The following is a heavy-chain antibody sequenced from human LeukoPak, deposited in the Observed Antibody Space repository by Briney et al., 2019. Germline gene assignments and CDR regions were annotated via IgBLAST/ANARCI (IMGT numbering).Heavy chain of an antibody. V-gene: IGHV1-18*01. J-gene: IGHJ4*02. D-gene: IGHD3-22*01. CDR1: GYTFTSYG. Sequence: ASVKVSCKASGYTFTSYGISWVRQAPGQGLEWMGWISAYNGNTNYAQKLQGRVTMTTDTSTSTAYMELRSLRSDDTAVYYCARGNLGDSYYDSSGKTIDYWGQGTLVTVSS. CDR3: ARGNLGDSYYDSSGKTIDY. CDR2: ISAYNGNT.